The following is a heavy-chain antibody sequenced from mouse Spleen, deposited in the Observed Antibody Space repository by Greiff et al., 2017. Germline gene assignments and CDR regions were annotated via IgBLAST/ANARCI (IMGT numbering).Heavy chain of an antibody. D-gene: IGHD2-4*01. V-gene: IGHV5-9-4*01. CDR3: ARDDYDAWFAY. CDR2: ISSGGSYT. CDR1: GFTFSSYA. J-gene: IGHJ3*01. Sequence: EVQLVESGGGLVKPGGSLKLSCAASGFTFSSYAMSWVRQSPEKRLEWVAEISSGGSYTYYPDTVTGRFTISRDNAKNTLYLEMSSLRSEDTAMYYCARDDYDAWFAYWGQGTLVTVSA.